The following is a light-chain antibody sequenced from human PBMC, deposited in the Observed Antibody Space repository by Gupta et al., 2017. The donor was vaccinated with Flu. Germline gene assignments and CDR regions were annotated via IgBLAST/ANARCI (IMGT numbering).Light chain of an antibody. J-gene: IGLJ2*01. CDR1: KLGDKY. V-gene: IGLV3-1*01. CDR2: QDS. Sequence: YELTPPPSVSVSPGPTASITCSGDKLGDKYACWYQQKPGQSPVLVIYQDSKRPSGIPERFSGSNSGNTATLTISGTQAMDEADYCCQAWDSSTVVFGGGTKLTVL. CDR3: QAWDSSTVV.